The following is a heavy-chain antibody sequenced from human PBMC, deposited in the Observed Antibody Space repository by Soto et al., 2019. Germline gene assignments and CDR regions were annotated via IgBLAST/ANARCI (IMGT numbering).Heavy chain of an antibody. CDR3: ARGEQYSGRIFDY. D-gene: IGHD1-26*01. J-gene: IGHJ4*01. V-gene: IGHV6-1*01. Sequence: XQALSLTSAITGDSVSSNSAGCSLVRHSPSRGLEWLGRTYYRSKWYYEYAVSVRGRITINPDTSKNQYSLQLNSVTPEDTAVYFCARGEQYSGRIFDYWGQGTLVTVSS. CDR2: TYYRSKWYY. CDR1: GDSVSSNSAG.